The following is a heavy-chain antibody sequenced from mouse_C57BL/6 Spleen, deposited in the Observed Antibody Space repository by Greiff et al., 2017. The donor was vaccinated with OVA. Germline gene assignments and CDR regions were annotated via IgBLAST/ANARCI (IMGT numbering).Heavy chain of an antibody. V-gene: IGHV14-4*01. CDR1: GFNIKDDY. D-gene: IGHD1-1*01. J-gene: IGHJ4*01. Sequence: EVQLQESGAELVRPGASVKLSCTASGFNIKDDYMHWVKQRPEQGLEWIGWIDPENGDTEYASKFQGKATITADTSSNTAYLQLSSLTSEDTAVYYCTTRSSPYYAMDYWGQGTSVTVSS. CDR3: TTRSSPYYAMDY. CDR2: IDPENGDT.